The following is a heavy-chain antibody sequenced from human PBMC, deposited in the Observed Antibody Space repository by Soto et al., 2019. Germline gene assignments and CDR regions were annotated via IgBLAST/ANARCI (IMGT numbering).Heavy chain of an antibody. Sequence: QVQLVQSGAEVKKPGSSVKVSCKASGGTFSSYAISWVRQAPGQGLEWMGGIIPIFGTTNYAKKFQCRVTITADESTSTAYMELSSLRSEDTAVYYCASPPKPLYYYYGMDVWGQGTTVTVSS. CDR2: IIPIFGTT. CDR1: GGTFSSYA. J-gene: IGHJ6*02. CDR3: ASPPKPLYYYYGMDV. V-gene: IGHV1-69*12.